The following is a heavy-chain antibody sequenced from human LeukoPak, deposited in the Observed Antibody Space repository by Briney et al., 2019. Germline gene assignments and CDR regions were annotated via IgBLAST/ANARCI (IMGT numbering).Heavy chain of an antibody. Sequence: GGSLRLSCAASGFTFSSYWMYWVSQAPGKGLEWVASIKQDESEKYYGDSVKGRFAVSRDNAKNSLFLQMNSLRAEDTAVYYCARDWGYYAFHIWGQGTMVTVSS. D-gene: IGHD2-15*01. CDR3: ARDWGYYAFHI. CDR2: IKQDESEK. V-gene: IGHV3-7*01. J-gene: IGHJ3*02. CDR1: GFTFSSYW.